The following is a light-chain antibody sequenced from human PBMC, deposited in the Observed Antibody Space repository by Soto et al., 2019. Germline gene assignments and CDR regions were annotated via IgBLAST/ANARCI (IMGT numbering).Light chain of an antibody. Sequence: EILITQSPATLSVSPGERATLSCRASQSVSSNLAWYQQKPGQAPRLLIYGASTRANGIPARFSGSGSGTEFTLTLSRLEPEDFAVYYCQQYGRSPPITFGQGTRLEIK. J-gene: IGKJ5*01. CDR2: GAS. V-gene: IGKV3-15*01. CDR3: QQYGRSPPIT. CDR1: QSVSSN.